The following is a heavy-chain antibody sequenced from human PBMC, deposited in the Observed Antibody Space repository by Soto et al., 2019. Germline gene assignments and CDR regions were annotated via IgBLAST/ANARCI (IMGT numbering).Heavy chain of an antibody. V-gene: IGHV3-23*01. CDR2: ITGSGATT. D-gene: IGHD4-17*01. Sequence: EVHLLESGGGLVQPGGSLRLSCAASGFTFSTYAMSWVRQAPGKGLEWVSAITGSGATTYYTDSVKGRFTISRDNSKNMLSLQMNSLRTEDTAVYYCAKDPTVSLRGSDFWGQGNLVTVSS. J-gene: IGHJ4*02. CDR1: GFTFSTYA. CDR3: AKDPTVSLRGSDF.